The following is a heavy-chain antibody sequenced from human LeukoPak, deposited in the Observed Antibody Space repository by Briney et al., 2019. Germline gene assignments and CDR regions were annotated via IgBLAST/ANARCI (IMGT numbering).Heavy chain of an antibody. D-gene: IGHD3-10*01. CDR1: GFTFSSLW. J-gene: IGHJ4*02. Sequence: GRSLRLSCAASGFTFSSLWMSWVRQAPGKGLEWVGNIKQDGSEKYYMDSVTGRFTISRDNAKNSLYLQMNSLRAEDTAVYYCARGGLLWFGELFGYWGQGTLVTVSS. CDR2: IKQDGSEK. CDR3: ARGGLLWFGELFGY. V-gene: IGHV3-7*03.